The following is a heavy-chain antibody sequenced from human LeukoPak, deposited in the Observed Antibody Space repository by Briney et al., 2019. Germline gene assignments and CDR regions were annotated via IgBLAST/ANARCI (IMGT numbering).Heavy chain of an antibody. V-gene: IGHV1-46*01. CDR3: ARGILPYYYDSSGYYYNWFDP. CDR2: INPSGGST. J-gene: IGHJ5*02. D-gene: IGHD3-22*01. CDR1: GYTFTSYY. Sequence: ASVKVSCKASGYTFTSYYRHWVRQAPGQGLEWMGIINPSGGSTSYAQKFQGRVTMTRDTSTSTVYMELSSLRSEDTAVYYCARGILPYYYDSSGYYYNWFDPWGQGTLVTVSS.